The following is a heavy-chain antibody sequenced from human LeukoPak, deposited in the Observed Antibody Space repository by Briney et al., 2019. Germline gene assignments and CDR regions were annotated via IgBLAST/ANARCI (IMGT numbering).Heavy chain of an antibody. D-gene: IGHD3-22*01. CDR1: GGSISSYY. CDR3: ARLRYYYDSSGGYYYYYGMDV. CDR2: IYYSGST. V-gene: IGHV4-59*08. J-gene: IGHJ6*02. Sequence: SETLSLTCTVSGGSISSYYWSWIRQPPGKGLEWIGYIYYSGSTNYNPSLKSRVTISVDTSKNQFSLKLSSVTAADTAVYYCARLRYYYDSSGGYYYYYGMDVWGQGTTVTVSS.